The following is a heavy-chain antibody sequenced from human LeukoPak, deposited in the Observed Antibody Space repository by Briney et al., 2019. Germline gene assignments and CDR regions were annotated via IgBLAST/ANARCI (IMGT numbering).Heavy chain of an antibody. Sequence: PGGSLRLSCTASEFTFGDYAMSWVRQAPGKGLEWVANIKQDGSEKYYVDSVKGRFTISRDNAKNSLYLQMNSLRAEDTAVYYCARLLYYYDSSGYHVGAFDIWGQGTMVTVSS. V-gene: IGHV3-7*01. CDR3: ARLLYYYDSSGYHVGAFDI. CDR1: EFTFGDYA. D-gene: IGHD3-22*01. CDR2: IKQDGSEK. J-gene: IGHJ3*02.